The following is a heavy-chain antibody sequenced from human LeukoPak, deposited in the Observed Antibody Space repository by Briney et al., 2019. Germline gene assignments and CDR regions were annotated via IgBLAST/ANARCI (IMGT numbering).Heavy chain of an antibody. CDR3: ARAGYYYYYMDV. CDR1: GGSFSGYY. CDR2: INHSGST. V-gene: IGHV4-34*01. Sequence: SETLSLTCAVYGGSFSGYYWSRIRQPPGKGLEWIGVINHSGSTNYNPSLKSRVTISVDTSKNQFSLKLSSVTAADTAVYYCARAGYYYYYMDVWGKGTTVTVSS. J-gene: IGHJ6*03.